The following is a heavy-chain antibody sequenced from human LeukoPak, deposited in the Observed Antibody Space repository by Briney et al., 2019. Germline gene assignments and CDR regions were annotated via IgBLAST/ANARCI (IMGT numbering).Heavy chain of an antibody. Sequence: PGGSLRLSCAASGFTFSSYWMSWVRQAPWKGLEWVANIKQDGSEKYYVDSVKGRFTISRDNAKNSLYLQMNSLRAEDTAVYYCASLGPYRGADDAFDIWGQGTMVTVSS. CDR1: GFTFSSYW. V-gene: IGHV3-7*01. J-gene: IGHJ3*02. D-gene: IGHD1-14*01. CDR3: ASLGPYRGADDAFDI. CDR2: IKQDGSEK.